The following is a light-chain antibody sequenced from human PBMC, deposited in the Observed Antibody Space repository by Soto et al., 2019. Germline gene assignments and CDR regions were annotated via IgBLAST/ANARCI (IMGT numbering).Light chain of an antibody. V-gene: IGLV2-23*03. J-gene: IGLJ2*01. CDR3: SSYEGSSTFHVL. CDR2: EGS. CDR1: SSDVGIYNL. Sequence: QSALTQPASVSGSPGQSITISCTGTSSDVGIYNLVSWYQQHPGKAPKLMIYEGSKRPSGVSNRFSGSKSGNTASLTISGLQAEDEANYYCSSYEGSSTFHVLFGGGTKLTVL.